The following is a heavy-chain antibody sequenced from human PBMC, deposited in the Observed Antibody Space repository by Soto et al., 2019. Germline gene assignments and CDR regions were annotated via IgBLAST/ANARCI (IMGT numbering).Heavy chain of an antibody. CDR3: AREGGGYGALDY. Sequence: EVQLLESGGCLVQPGGSLRLSCAASGFTFSSYWMSWVRQAPGKVLEWVANIKQDGREKYYVDSVKGRFTISRDNAKNSLYLQMNSLRAEDTDVYYCAREGGGYGALDYWGQGTLVTVSS. V-gene: IGHV3-7*01. D-gene: IGHD5-12*01. CDR2: IKQDGREK. CDR1: GFTFSSYW. J-gene: IGHJ4*02.